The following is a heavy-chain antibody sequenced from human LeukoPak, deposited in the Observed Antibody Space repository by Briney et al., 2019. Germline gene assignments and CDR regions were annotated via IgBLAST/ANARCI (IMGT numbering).Heavy chain of an antibody. CDR2: ISSSSSYI. CDR3: ARDYYDFWSGYLNWFDP. D-gene: IGHD3-3*01. Sequence: GGSLRLSCAASGFTFSSYSMNWVRRAPGKGLEWVSSISSSSSYIYYADSVKGRFTISRDNAKNSLYLQMNSLRAEDTAVYYCARDYYDFWSGYLNWFDPWGQGTLVTVSS. J-gene: IGHJ5*02. CDR1: GFTFSSYS. V-gene: IGHV3-21*01.